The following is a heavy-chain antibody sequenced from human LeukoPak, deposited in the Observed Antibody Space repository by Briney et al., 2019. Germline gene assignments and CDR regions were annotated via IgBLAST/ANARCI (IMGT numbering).Heavy chain of an antibody. CDR1: RFTFSDYY. V-gene: IGHV3-11*01. CDR2: ISSSGSTI. Sequence: GGSLRLSCAASRFTFSDYYMSWIRQAPGKGLEWVSYISSSGSTIYYADSVKGRFTISRDNAKNSLYLQMNSLRAEDTAVYYCARDSVTTWYPRSPGYFQHWGQGTLVTVSS. CDR3: ARDSVTTWYPRSPGYFQH. D-gene: IGHD4-17*01. J-gene: IGHJ1*01.